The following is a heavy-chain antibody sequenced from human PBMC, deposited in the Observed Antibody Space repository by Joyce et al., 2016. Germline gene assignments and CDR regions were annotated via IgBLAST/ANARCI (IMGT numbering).Heavy chain of an antibody. CDR3: VKDPSSEFTDYV. Sequence: QVRLQESGPRLVKPSDTLFLTCNVSGGFIRNYYWSWIRQFPGKGLEWIGYFYYGGSSSHNPSLENRATRSMVTSTNQVYLKLTSVTAADTAKYYCVKDPSSEFTDYVWGQGILVTVSS. CDR2: FYYGGSS. CDR1: GGFIRNYY. J-gene: IGHJ4*02. V-gene: IGHV4-59*01. D-gene: IGHD4-17*01.